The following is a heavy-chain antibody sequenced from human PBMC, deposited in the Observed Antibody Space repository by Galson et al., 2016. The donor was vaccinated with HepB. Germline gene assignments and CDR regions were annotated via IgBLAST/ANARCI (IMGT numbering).Heavy chain of an antibody. CDR2: IIPIYGPA. CDR3: ARADSWLVTDDYYHTMDV. J-gene: IGHJ6*02. Sequence: SVKVSCKASGGTFSHSVFSWVRQAPGQGLEWMGGIIPIYGPANYAQKFQGRVTITADDSTRTAYMELRSLRSDDTAVYYRARADSWLVTDDYYHTMDVWGQGTTIIVSS. V-gene: IGHV1-69*13. D-gene: IGHD6-19*01. CDR1: GGTFSHSV.